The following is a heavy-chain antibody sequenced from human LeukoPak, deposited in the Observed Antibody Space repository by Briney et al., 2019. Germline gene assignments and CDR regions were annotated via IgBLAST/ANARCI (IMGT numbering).Heavy chain of an antibody. CDR2: IIPIFGTA. Sequence: SVKVSCKASGGTFSGSAISWVRQAPGQGLEWMGRIIPIFGTANYAQKFQGRVTITTDESTSTAYMELSSLRSEDTAVYYCARDVWEMATTPHFDYWGQGTLVTVSS. CDR3: ARDVWEMATTPHFDY. J-gene: IGHJ4*02. CDR1: GGTFSGSA. V-gene: IGHV1-69*05. D-gene: IGHD5-24*01.